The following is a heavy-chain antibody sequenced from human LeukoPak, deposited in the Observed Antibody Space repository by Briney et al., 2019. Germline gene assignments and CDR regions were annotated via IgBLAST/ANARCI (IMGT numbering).Heavy chain of an antibody. CDR2: MYNSGSIGHMYNSGST. D-gene: IGHD5-24*01. J-gene: IGHJ4*02. V-gene: IGHV4-59*08. CDR3: ARDLGDGYRSGYFDY. CDR1: GGSISNYY. Sequence: PSETLSLTCNVSGGSISNYYWSWIRQPPGKGLEWIGYMYNSGSIGHMYNSGSTNYNPSLKSRVTISVDTSKNQFSLKLSSVTAADTAVYYCARDLGDGYRSGYFDYWGQGTLVTVSS.